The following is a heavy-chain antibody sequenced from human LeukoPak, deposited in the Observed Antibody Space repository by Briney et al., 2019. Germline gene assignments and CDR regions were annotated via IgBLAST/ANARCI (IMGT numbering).Heavy chain of an antibody. J-gene: IGHJ4*02. V-gene: IGHV4-59*01. D-gene: IGHD3-22*01. CDR3: ARADISGYEHFDD. Sequence: PSETLSLTCGVSGGSMGSNYWSWIRQPPGKGLEWIGNIYYSGSTNYNPSLKSRVTISIDTSTKQFSLKLTSVTAPDTAVYFCARADISGYEHFDDWGPGTLVTVSS. CDR2: IYYSGST. CDR1: GGSMGSNY.